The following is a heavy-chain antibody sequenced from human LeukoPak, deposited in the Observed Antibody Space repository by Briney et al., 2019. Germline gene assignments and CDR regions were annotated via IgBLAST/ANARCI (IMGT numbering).Heavy chain of an antibody. D-gene: IGHD3-22*01. Sequence: ASVKVSCKASGYTFTNYGINWVRQAPVQGLEWTGWISGYNGYAKYAQRLQGRVTMTTDTSTSTTYMELRSLRSDDTAVYYCARDRSPRHYYDTRDYHGAADYWGQGTLVTVSS. CDR3: ARDRSPRHYYDTRDYHGAADY. V-gene: IGHV1-18*01. J-gene: IGHJ4*02. CDR2: ISGYNGYA. CDR1: GYTFTNYG.